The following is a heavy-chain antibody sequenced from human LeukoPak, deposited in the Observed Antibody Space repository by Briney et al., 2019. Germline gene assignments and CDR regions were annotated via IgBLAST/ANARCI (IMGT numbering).Heavy chain of an antibody. J-gene: IGHJ4*02. CDR3: ARFLKDQPFDY. CDR1: GFTFSSYG. V-gene: IGHV3-33*01. D-gene: IGHD2-2*01. CDR2: IWYDGSNK. Sequence: GGSLRLSCAASGFTFSSYGMHWVRQAPGKELEWVAFIWYDGSNKYFADSVKGRFTISRDNAKNSLYLQMNSLRAEDTAVYYCARFLKDQPFDYWGQGTLVTVSS.